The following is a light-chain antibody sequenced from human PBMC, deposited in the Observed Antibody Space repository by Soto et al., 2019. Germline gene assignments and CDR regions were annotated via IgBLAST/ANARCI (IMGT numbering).Light chain of an antibody. V-gene: IGKV3-20*01. J-gene: IGKJ1*01. CDR3: QQCGSSPWT. Sequence: EIVLKQSLGTLSLCHGERATLSCRASQSVSSYYLAWYQQKPGQAPRLLIYAASSRATGIPDRFSGGGSGTDFTLTISRLEPEDFAVYYCQQCGSSPWTFGQGTKVDI. CDR2: AAS. CDR1: QSVSSYY.